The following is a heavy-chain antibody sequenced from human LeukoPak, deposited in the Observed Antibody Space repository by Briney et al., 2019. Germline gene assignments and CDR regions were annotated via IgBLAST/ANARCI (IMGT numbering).Heavy chain of an antibody. V-gene: IGHV3-30*02. CDR2: IRYDGSNK. CDR1: GFTFSSYG. D-gene: IGHD6-25*01. CDR3: AKDLSSQRPNWFDP. J-gene: IGHJ5*02. Sequence: GGSLRLSCAASGFTFSSYGMHWVRQAPGKGLEWVAFIRYDGSNKYYAGSVKGRFTISRDNSKNTLYLQMNSLRAEDTAVYYCAKDLSSQRPNWFDPWGQGTLVTVSS.